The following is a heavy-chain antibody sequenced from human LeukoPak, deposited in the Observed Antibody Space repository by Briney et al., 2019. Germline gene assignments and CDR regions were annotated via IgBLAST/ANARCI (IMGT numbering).Heavy chain of an antibody. Sequence: RTGGSLRLSCAASGFTFSRSAIHWVRQPSGKGLEWVGRVGIKADGYATAYGASVKGRFTISRDDSKNTAWLQMNSLKSEDTAVYYCTDYYYDSSGYPIPAYWGQGTLVTVSS. CDR2: VGIKADGYAT. V-gene: IGHV3-73*01. D-gene: IGHD3-22*01. CDR1: GFTFSRSA. J-gene: IGHJ4*02. CDR3: TDYYYDSSGYPIPAY.